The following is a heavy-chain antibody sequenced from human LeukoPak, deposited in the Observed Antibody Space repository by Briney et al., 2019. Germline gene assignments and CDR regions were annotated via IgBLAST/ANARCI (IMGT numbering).Heavy chain of an antibody. V-gene: IGHV1-8*01. J-gene: IGHJ4*01. Sequence: ASVKVSCKASGYTFTSYDINWVRQATGQGLEWMGWMNPNSGNTGYAQKFQGRVTMTRNTAISTAYMELSSLRSEDTAVYYCASFGYGDYRYYFDYWGQGTLVTVSS. D-gene: IGHD4-17*01. CDR1: GYTFTSYD. CDR3: ASFGYGDYRYYFDY. CDR2: MNPNSGNT.